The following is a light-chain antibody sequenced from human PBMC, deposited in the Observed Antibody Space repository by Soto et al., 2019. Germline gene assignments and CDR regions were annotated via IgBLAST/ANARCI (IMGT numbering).Light chain of an antibody. Sequence: EIQMTQSPLSLSASVGDRVTITCRASQHIDTFLVWYQVKPGKAPKLLIQTASSLHSGVPSRFCGGGFGTSFTLTISSLQPEDFATYDCQHSSTTPYTFGHGNNLEIK. J-gene: IGKJ2*01. V-gene: IGKV1-39*01. CDR3: QHSSTTPYT. CDR1: QHIDTF. CDR2: TAS.